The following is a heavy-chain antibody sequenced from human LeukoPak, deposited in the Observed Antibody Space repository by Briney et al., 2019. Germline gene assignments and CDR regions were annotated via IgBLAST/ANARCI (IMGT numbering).Heavy chain of an antibody. CDR1: GYTFSDYG. D-gene: IGHD1-20*01. J-gene: IGHJ4*02. CDR3: ARDWPGDITGA. Sequence: ASVKASCKASGYTFSDYGISWLRQAPGQGLEYMGWINTQNGYTDYAQKVQGRVTLTTDTSTTTAYMELRGLRSDDTAVYYCARDWPGDITGAWGQGTLLTVSS. V-gene: IGHV1-18*01. CDR2: INTQNGYT.